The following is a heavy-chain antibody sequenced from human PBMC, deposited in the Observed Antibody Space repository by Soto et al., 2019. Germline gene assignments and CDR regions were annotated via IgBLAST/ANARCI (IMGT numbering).Heavy chain of an antibody. CDR3: AADASVVTMVRGVKPSYHYCIDF. CDR2: IVVGSGNT. Sequence: ASVKVSCKVSGFTFTSSAVQWVRQARGQRLEWIGWIVVGSGNTNYAQKFQERVTITRDMSTSTAYMELSSLRSEDTAVYYCAADASVVTMVRGVKPSYHYCIDFWGTGT. J-gene: IGHJ6*03. CDR1: GFTFTSSA. V-gene: IGHV1-58*01. D-gene: IGHD3-10*01.